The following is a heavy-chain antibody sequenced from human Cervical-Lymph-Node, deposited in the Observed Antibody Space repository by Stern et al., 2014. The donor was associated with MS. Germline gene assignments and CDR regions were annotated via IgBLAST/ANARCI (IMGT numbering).Heavy chain of an antibody. CDR2: ILPVFGTP. D-gene: IGHD6-13*01. CDR3: ALSSETSDRWYSLGYDL. J-gene: IGHJ5*02. V-gene: IGHV1-69*01. CDR1: GGTFSKFP. Sequence: VQLVESGAEVTKPGSSVKVSCKDFGGTFSKFPSSWVRQAPGQGIEWMGGILPVFGTPTYAQEFRGRVTITADVSTSTVYMELSSLRSDDTAVYYCALSSETSDRWYSLGYDLWGQGTLVTVSS.